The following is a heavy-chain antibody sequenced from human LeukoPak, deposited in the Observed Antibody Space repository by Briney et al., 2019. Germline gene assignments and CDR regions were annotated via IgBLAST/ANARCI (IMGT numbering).Heavy chain of an antibody. J-gene: IGHJ4*02. Sequence: PGGSLRLSCAASGFTFSSYAMHWVRQAPGKGLEWVAVISFDGSNNYYADSVKGRFTISRDNSKNTLNLQTNSLRTEDTAMYYCTREEWGSIDYWGQGTLVTVSS. CDR1: GFTFSSYA. D-gene: IGHD3-16*01. CDR3: TREEWGSIDY. V-gene: IGHV3-30-3*01. CDR2: ISFDGSNN.